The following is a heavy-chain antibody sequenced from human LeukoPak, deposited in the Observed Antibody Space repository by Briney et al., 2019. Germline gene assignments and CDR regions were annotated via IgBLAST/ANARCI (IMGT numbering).Heavy chain of an antibody. Sequence: GGSLRLSCAASGFTFDDYAMHWVRQAPGKGLEWVSGIGWNSGGIVYADSVKGRFTISRDNAKNSLYLQMNSLGAEDTALYYCAKVTAAGFVDYWGQGTLVTVSS. J-gene: IGHJ4*02. CDR2: IGWNSGGI. V-gene: IGHV3-9*01. CDR3: AKVTAAGFVDY. CDR1: GFTFDDYA. D-gene: IGHD6-13*01.